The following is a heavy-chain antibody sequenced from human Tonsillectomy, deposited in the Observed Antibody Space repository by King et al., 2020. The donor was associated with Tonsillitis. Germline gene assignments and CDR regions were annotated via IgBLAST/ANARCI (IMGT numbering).Heavy chain of an antibody. CDR1: GFSLTVTGVG. CDR3: AHLPGIPVANTFPSYFDY. D-gene: IGHD6-19*01. CDR2: IYWDDDK. V-gene: IGHV2-5*02. J-gene: IGHJ4*02. Sequence: TLKESGPTLVKPTQTLTLTCTLSGFSLTVTGVGVGWIRQPPGKALEWLALIYWDDDKRYNPSLKSRLTITKDTSKNQVVLTMTNMDPVYTATYYCAHLPGIPVANTFPSYFDYWGQGTLVTVSS.